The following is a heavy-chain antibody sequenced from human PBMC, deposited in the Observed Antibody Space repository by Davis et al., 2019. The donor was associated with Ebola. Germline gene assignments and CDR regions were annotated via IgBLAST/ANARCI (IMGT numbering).Heavy chain of an antibody. CDR1: GFRFSYYS. Sequence: GESLKISCAASGFRFSYYSMNWIRQAPGKGLEWVAHISSSSTTIYYADSVKGRFTISRDSAKNSVYLQMSSLRADDTAVYYCVRDVTIWGQGTMVTVSS. CDR3: VRDVTI. V-gene: IGHV3-48*01. D-gene: IGHD2/OR15-2a*01. J-gene: IGHJ3*02. CDR2: ISSSSTTI.